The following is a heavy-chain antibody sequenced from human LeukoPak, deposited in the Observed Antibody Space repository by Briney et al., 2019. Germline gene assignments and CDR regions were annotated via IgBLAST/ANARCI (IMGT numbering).Heavy chain of an antibody. J-gene: IGHJ5*02. CDR1: GYIFTSYY. CDR2: IITIFGAA. CDR3: ARDTPLRLENWFDP. Sequence: SVKVSCKASGYIFTSYYIHWVRQAPGQGLEWMGGIITIFGAAKYAQKFQGRVTITADESTTTAYMELSSLRSEDTAVYYCARDTPLRLENWFDPWGQGTLVTVSS. D-gene: IGHD1-1*01. V-gene: IGHV1-69*13.